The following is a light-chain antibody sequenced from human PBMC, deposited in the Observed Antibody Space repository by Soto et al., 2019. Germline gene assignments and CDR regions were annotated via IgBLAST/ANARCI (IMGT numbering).Light chain of an antibody. CDR1: QSVLYSSKNKNS. CDR2: WAS. CDR3: QQHYSDPLT. J-gene: IGKJ4*01. V-gene: IGKV4-1*01. Sequence: DIVMTQSPDSLAVSLGERATINCKSSQSVLYSSKNKNSLVWYQQKPGQPPKLLIYWASNRESGVPDQFSGSGSGTYFTLTLSSLQAEDVAVYFCQQHYSDPLTFGGGTKVEIK.